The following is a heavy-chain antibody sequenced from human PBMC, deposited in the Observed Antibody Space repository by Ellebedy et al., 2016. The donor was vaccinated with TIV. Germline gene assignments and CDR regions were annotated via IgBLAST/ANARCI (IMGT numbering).Heavy chain of an antibody. CDR1: GFTFSSYW. J-gene: IGHJ6*02. Sequence: GESLKISXAASGFTFSSYWMTWVRQAPGKGLEWVANIKQDGSEKYYADSVKGRFTISRDNSKNTLYLQMNSLRAEDTAVYYCARPPASSGWYGPYGMDVWGQGTTVTVSS. V-gene: IGHV3-7*01. CDR3: ARPPASSGWYGPYGMDV. CDR2: IKQDGSEK. D-gene: IGHD6-19*01.